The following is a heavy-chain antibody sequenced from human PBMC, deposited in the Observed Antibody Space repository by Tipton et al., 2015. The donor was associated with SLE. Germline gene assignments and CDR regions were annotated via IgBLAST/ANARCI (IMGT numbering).Heavy chain of an antibody. D-gene: IGHD6-19*01. CDR2: IYYCGST. CDR1: GVSISSSSYY. Sequence: TLSLPCTVSGVSISSSSYYWGWIRQPPGKGLEWVANIYYCGSTYYNPSLKSRVTISMDTPKNQFSLKLSSVTAADTAIYYCSRRRGVAGTDVAFDIWGRGTKVTVSS. J-gene: IGHJ3*02. CDR3: SRRRGVAGTDVAFDI. V-gene: IGHV4-39*01.